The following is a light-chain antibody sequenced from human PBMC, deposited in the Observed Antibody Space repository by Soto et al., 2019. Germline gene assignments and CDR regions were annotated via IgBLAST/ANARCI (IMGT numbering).Light chain of an antibody. V-gene: IGKV3-15*01. CDR1: QSVSSN. Sequence: EIVMTQSPATLSVSPGERATLSCRSSQSVSSNFAWYQQKPGQAPRLLISGASTRATGVPARFSGSGSGTEFTLTISSLQSEDFAIYYCQQYNNWPITCGQGTRLEIE. CDR3: QQYNNWPIT. J-gene: IGKJ5*01. CDR2: GAS.